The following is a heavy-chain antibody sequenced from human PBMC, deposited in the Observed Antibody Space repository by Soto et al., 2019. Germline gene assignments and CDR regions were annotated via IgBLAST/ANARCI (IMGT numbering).Heavy chain of an antibody. CDR1: GGTIRSYY. CDR3: ARVGGYGRYFDY. Sequence: STVAGGTIRSYYWSWIRQPPGKGLEWIGYIYYSGSTNYNPSLKSRVTISVDTSKNQFSLKLSSVTAADTAVYYCARVGGYGRYFDYWGQRTLVTVSS. V-gene: IGHV4-59*01. J-gene: IGHJ4*02. D-gene: IGHD1-1*01. CDR2: IYYSGST.